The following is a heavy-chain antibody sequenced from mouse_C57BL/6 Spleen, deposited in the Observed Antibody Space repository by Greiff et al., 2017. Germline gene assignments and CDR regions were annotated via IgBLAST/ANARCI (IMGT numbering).Heavy chain of an antibody. J-gene: IGHJ2*01. CDR3: ASDRITTVVALDY. D-gene: IGHD1-1*01. V-gene: IGHV14-3*01. CDR1: GFNIKNTY. Sequence: EVQLQESVAELVRPGASVKLSCTASGFNIKNTYMHWVKQRPEQGLEWIGRIDPANGNTKYAPKFQGKATITADTSSNTAYLQLSSLTSEDTAIYYCASDRITTVVALDYWGQGTTLTVSS. CDR2: IDPANGNT.